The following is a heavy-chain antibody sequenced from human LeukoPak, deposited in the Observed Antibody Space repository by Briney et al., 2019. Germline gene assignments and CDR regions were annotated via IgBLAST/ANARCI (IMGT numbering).Heavy chain of an antibody. V-gene: IGHV5-51*01. Sequence: GESLKISCKGSGYSFTSYWIGWVRQMPGKGLEWMGIIYPGDSDTRYSPSFQGQVTISADKSISTAYLQWSSLKASDTAMYYCARGVQWLVPTDYFDYWGQGTLVTVSS. J-gene: IGHJ4*02. CDR3: ARGVQWLVPTDYFDY. CDR1: GYSFTSYW. CDR2: IYPGDSDT. D-gene: IGHD6-19*01.